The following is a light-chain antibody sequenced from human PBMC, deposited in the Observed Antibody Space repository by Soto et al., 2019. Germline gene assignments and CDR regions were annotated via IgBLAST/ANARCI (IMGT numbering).Light chain of an antibody. V-gene: IGKV3-20*01. Sequence: EIVLTQSPATLSLSPGERATLSCRASQSVSSTYLAWYQQKPGQAPRLLIYGGSTRATDIPDRFSGSGSGTDFTLTISRLEPEDFAVYYCQQDGTSHPYTFGQGTKLEIK. J-gene: IGKJ2*01. CDR3: QQDGTSHPYT. CDR2: GGS. CDR1: QSVSSTY.